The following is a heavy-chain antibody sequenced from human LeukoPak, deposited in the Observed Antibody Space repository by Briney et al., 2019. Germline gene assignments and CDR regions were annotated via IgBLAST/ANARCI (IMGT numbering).Heavy chain of an antibody. Sequence: SETLSLTCTVSGGSISSRTYYWGWIRQPPGKGLEWIGSIYTSGSTNYNPSLKSRVTMSVDTSKNQFSLKLRSVTAADTAVYYCARSRGYTYGPDYWGQGTLVTVSS. CDR2: IYTSGST. CDR1: GGSISSRTYY. V-gene: IGHV4-39*07. D-gene: IGHD5-18*01. J-gene: IGHJ4*02. CDR3: ARSRGYTYGPDY.